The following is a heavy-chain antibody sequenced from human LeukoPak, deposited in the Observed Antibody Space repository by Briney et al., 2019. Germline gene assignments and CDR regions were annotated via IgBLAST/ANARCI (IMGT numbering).Heavy chain of an antibody. CDR3: ARADGQYYDFWSGYLLFDY. V-gene: IGHV4-39*07. Sequence: SETLSLTCTVSGGSISSSSYYWGWIRQPPGKGLEWIGSIYYSGSTYYNPSLKSRVTISVDTSKNQFSLKLSSVTAADTAVYYCARADGQYYDFWSGYLLFDYWGQGTLVTVSS. CDR2: IYYSGST. CDR1: GGSISSSSYY. J-gene: IGHJ4*02. D-gene: IGHD3-3*01.